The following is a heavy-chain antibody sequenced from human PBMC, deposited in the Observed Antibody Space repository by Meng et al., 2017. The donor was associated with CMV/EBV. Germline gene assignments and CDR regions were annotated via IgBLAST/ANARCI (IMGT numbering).Heavy chain of an antibody. CDR1: GYTFTGYG. D-gene: IGHD2-21*01. CDR2: ISVYNGHT. V-gene: IGHV1-18*01. Sequence: QVQVVEAGVEVKKPGASVKVSCKASGYTFTGYGISWVRQAPGQGLEWMGWISVYNGHTNFAQNLQGKVTMTTDTSTSTAYVELRSLRSDDTAIYYCARGVPLGIIYSFDYWGQGTLVTVSS. CDR3: ARGVPLGIIYSFDY. J-gene: IGHJ4*01.